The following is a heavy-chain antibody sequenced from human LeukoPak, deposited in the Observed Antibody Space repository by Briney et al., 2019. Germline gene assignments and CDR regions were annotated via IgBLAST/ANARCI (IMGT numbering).Heavy chain of an antibody. J-gene: IGHJ5*02. V-gene: IGHV1-2*02. CDR3: ARVLGGFGELWWFDP. CDR2: INPDSADT. Sequence: ASVKVSCKTSGYIFTDYYVHWVRQAPGQGLEWLGWINPDSADTDYAQNFQGRVTMTRDTSITTAYMELSRLRSDDTAVYYCARVLGGFGELWWFDPWGQGTLVTVSS. D-gene: IGHD3-10*01. CDR1: GYIFTDYY.